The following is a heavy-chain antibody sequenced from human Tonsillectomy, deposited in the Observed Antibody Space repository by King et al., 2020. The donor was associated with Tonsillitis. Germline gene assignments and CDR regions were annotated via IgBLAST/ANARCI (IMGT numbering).Heavy chain of an antibody. CDR2: INQSGST. D-gene: IGHD1-1*01. CDR3: ARLVAGTTYYYYGMDV. V-gene: IGHV4-34*01. Sequence: VQLQQWGAGLLKPSETLSLTCAVYGGSFTGYFWSWIRQPPGKGLDWIGEINQSGSTNYNPSLKSRVTISVDTSKNQFSLRVSSVTAADTAVYYCARLVAGTTYYYYGMDVWGQGTTVTVSS. J-gene: IGHJ6*02. CDR1: GGSFTGYF.